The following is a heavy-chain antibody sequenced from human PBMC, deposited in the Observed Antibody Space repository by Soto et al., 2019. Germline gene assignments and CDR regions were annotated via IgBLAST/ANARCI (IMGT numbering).Heavy chain of an antibody. CDR1: GYTFTSYG. Sequence: ASVKVSCKASGYTFTSYGISWVRQARGQGLEWMGWISAYNGNTNYAQKLQGRVTMTTDTSTSTAYMELRSLRSDDTAVYYCARGDDFWSGYPSPPFDYWGQGTLVTVSS. D-gene: IGHD3-3*01. V-gene: IGHV1-18*01. CDR3: ARGDDFWSGYPSPPFDY. CDR2: ISAYNGNT. J-gene: IGHJ4*02.